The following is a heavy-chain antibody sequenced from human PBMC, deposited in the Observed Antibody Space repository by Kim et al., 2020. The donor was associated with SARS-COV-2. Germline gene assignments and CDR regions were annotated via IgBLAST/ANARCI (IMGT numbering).Heavy chain of an antibody. J-gene: IGHJ6*03. D-gene: IGHD3-10*01. V-gene: IGHV3-9*01. CDR1: GFTFGDYA. CDR2: ISWNSGSI. CDR3: AKGGRGGRGSGSYYNLRAYYYYMDV. Sequence: GGSLRLSCAASGFTFGDYAMHWVRQAPGKGLEWVSGISWNSGSIGYADSVKGRFTISRDNAKNSLYLQMNSLRAEDTALYYCAKGGRGGRGSGSYYNLRAYYYYMDVWGKGTTVTVSS.